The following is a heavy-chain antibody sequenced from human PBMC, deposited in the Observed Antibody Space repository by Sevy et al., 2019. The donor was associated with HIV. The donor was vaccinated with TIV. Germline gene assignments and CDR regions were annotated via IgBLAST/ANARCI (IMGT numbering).Heavy chain of an antibody. CDR2: IRSKANSYAT. J-gene: IGHJ6*02. D-gene: IGHD2-2*01. V-gene: IGHV3-73*01. CDR1: GFTFSGSA. Sequence: GGSLRLSCAASGFTFSGSAMHWVRQASGKGLEWVGRIRSKANSYATAYAASEKGRITISRDDSKNTAYLQMNSLKTEETAVYYCTRPDIVVVPAVREDYYYGMDVWGQGTTVTVSS. CDR3: TRPDIVVVPAVREDYYYGMDV.